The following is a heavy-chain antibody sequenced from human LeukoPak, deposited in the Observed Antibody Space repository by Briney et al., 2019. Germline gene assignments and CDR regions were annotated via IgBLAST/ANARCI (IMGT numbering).Heavy chain of an antibody. CDR2: IKQDGSEK. D-gene: IGHD6-13*01. V-gene: IGHV3-7*01. J-gene: IGHJ6*03. CDR3: ARDIYSSSWLYYYYYYMDV. CDR1: GFTFSSYW. Sequence: GGSLRLSCAASGFTFSSYWMSWVRQAPGKGLEWVANIKQDGSEKYYVDSVKGRFTISRDNAKNSLYLQMNSLRAEDTAVYYCARDIYSSSWLYYYYYYMDVWGKGTTVTVSS.